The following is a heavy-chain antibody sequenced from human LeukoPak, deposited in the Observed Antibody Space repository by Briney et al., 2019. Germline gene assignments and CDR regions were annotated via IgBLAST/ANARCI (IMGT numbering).Heavy chain of an antibody. Sequence: GGSLRLSCAASGFTFSIYGMNWVRQAPGKGLEWVSGIGGNGGSTYYADSVKGRFTISRDNSKNTLYLQMNSLRADDTAVYYCAKDAAGPEYWGQGTRVTVSS. CDR3: AKDAAGPEY. J-gene: IGHJ4*02. D-gene: IGHD6-13*01. V-gene: IGHV3-23*01. CDR2: IGGNGGST. CDR1: GFTFSIYG.